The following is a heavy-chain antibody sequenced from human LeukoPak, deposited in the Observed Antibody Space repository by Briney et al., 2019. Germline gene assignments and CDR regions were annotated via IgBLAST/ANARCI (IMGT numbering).Heavy chain of an antibody. CDR2: IIPIFGTA. CDR1: GGTFSSYA. Sequence: SVKVSCKASGGTFSSYAISWVRQAPGQGLEWMGGIIPIFGTANYAQKFQGRVTITADESTSTAYMELSSLRSEDTAVYYCARVGLGIVGATSYFDYWGQGTLVTVSS. CDR3: ARVGLGIVGATSYFDY. V-gene: IGHV1-69*13. J-gene: IGHJ4*02. D-gene: IGHD1-26*01.